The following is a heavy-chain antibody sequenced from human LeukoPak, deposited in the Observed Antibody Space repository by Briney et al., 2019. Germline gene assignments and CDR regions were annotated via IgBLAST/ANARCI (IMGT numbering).Heavy chain of an antibody. D-gene: IGHD3-9*01. CDR3: AKDFSADWLQFSNMDV. Sequence: GGSLRLSCAASGFTFSSYSMNWVRQAPGKGLEWVSYISSSSSYIYYADSVKGRFTISRHNAKNSLYLQMNSLRTEDTALYYCAKDFSADWLQFSNMDVWGKGTTVTVSS. V-gene: IGHV3-21*05. CDR2: ISSSSSYI. CDR1: GFTFSSYS. J-gene: IGHJ6*03.